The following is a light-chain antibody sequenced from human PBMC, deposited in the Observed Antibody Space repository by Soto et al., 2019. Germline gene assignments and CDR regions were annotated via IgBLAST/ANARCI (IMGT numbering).Light chain of an antibody. Sequence: QYVASHEGALTLSPGGTVTLTCGSSTGAVTNGHYPYWFQQKPGQAPRTLIYDTTNRHSWTPARFSGSLLGGKAALTLSGAQPEDEAEYYCLLSYNGHYVFGTGTKVTAL. J-gene: IGLJ1*01. CDR1: TGAVTNGHY. V-gene: IGLV7-46*01. CDR3: LLSYNGHYV. CDR2: DTT.